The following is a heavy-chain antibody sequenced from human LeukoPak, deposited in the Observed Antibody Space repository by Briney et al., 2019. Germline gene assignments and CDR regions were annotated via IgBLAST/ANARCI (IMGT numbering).Heavy chain of an antibody. CDR2: IIPIFGTA. D-gene: IGHD2-15*01. V-gene: IGHV1-69*05. Sequence: GASVKVSCKASGGTFSSYAISWVRQAPGQGLEWMGGIIPIFGTANYAQKVQGRVTITTDESTSTAYMELSSLRSEDTAVYYCARGGDKGYSYFDYWGQGTLVTVSS. CDR1: GGTFSSYA. CDR3: ARGGDKGYSYFDY. J-gene: IGHJ4*02.